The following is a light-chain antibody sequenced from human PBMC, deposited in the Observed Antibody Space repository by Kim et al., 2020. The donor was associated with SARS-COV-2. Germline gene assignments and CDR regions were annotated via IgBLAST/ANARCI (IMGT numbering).Light chain of an antibody. CDR3: QSYDSSLCGSV. CDR1: SSNIGAGYD. J-gene: IGLJ3*02. CDR2: STR. V-gene: IGLV1-40*01. Sequence: QRVNISCTGSSSNIGAGYDVHRYHQLPETAPKLLIYSTRKRPSGVPDRFSGSKYGASASLAITGLQAEDEADYYCQSYDSSLCGSVFGGGTQLPVL.